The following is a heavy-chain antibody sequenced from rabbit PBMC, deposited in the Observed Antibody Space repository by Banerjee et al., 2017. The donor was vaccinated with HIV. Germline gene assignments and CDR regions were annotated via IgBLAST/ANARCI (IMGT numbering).Heavy chain of an antibody. CDR2: IYAGNSGAT. Sequence: QEQLVESGGGLVQPEGSLTLTCKASGFSVSSGYYMCWVRQAPGKGLEWIACIYAGNSGATYYASWAKGRFTISKTSSTTVTLQMTSLTAADTATYFCARDPWTGYAAYFNLWGQGTLVTVS. CDR1: GFSVSSGYY. J-gene: IGHJ4*01. CDR3: ARDPWTGYAAYFNL. V-gene: IGHV1S45*01. D-gene: IGHD6-1*01.